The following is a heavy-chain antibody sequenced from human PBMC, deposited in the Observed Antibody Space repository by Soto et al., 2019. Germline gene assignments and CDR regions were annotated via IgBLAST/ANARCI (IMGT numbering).Heavy chain of an antibody. V-gene: IGHV3-33*01. CDR3: ARGLRSVLDY. D-gene: IGHD6-6*01. Sequence: GGSLRLSCVASGFIFSNFGMHWVRQAPGKGLEWVAVISSDEKIKQYADSVRGRFAISRDNSKHTLYLQMTSLRAEDTAIYYCARGLRSVLDYWGQGTLVTVSS. CDR1: GFIFSNFG. CDR2: ISSDEKIK. J-gene: IGHJ4*02.